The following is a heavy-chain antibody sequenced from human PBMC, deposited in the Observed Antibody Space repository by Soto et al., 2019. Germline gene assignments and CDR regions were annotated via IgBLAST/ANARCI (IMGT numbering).Heavy chain of an antibody. D-gene: IGHD6-19*01. CDR3: ARLVIAVAGNEVDP. V-gene: IGHV4-31*03. J-gene: IGHJ5*02. CDR2: IYYSGST. Sequence: PSETLSLTCTVSGGSISSGGYYWSWIRQHPGKGLEWIGYIYYSGSTYYNPSLKSRVTISVDTSKNQFSLKLSSVTAADTAVYYCARLVIAVAGNEVDPWGQGTLVTVSS. CDR1: GGSISSGGYY.